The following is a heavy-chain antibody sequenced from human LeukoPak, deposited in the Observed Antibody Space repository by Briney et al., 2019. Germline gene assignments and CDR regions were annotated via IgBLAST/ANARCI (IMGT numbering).Heavy chain of an antibody. CDR3: ARGYCYGYYYYYGMDV. V-gene: IGHV4-59*01. CDR2: IYYSGST. D-gene: IGHD5-18*01. J-gene: IGHJ6*02. Sequence: SETLSLTCTVSGGSISSYYWSWIRQPPGKGLEWIGYIYYSGSTNYNPSLKSRVTISVDTSKNQFSLKLSSVTAADTAVYYCARGYCYGYYYYYGMDVWGQGTTVTVSS. CDR1: GGSISSYY.